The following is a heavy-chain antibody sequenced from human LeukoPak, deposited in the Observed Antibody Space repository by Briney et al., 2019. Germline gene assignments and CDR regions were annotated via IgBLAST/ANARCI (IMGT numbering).Heavy chain of an antibody. D-gene: IGHD1-26*01. V-gene: IGHV4-39*01. Sequence: SETLSLTCTVSGGSISSSSYYWGWIRQPPGKGLEWIGSIYYSGSTYYNPSLKSRVTISVDTSKNQFSLKLSSVTAADTAVYYCARLRIMGATTIDYWGQGTLLTVSS. CDR1: GGSISSSSYY. CDR3: ARLRIMGATTIDY. J-gene: IGHJ4*02. CDR2: IYYSGST.